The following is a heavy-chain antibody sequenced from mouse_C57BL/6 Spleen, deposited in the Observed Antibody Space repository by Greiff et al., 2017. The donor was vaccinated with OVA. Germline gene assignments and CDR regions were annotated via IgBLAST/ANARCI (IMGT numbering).Heavy chain of an antibody. CDR2: IWSGGST. Sequence: VQLQQSGPGLVQPSQSLSITCTVSGFSFTSYGVHWVRQSPGKGLEWLGVIWSGGSTDYNAAFISRLSISKDNSKSQVFFKMNSLQADDTAIYYCARFITTVVATNYYAMDYWGQGTSVTVSS. V-gene: IGHV2-2*01. J-gene: IGHJ4*01. CDR1: GFSFTSYG. CDR3: ARFITTVVATNYYAMDY. D-gene: IGHD1-1*01.